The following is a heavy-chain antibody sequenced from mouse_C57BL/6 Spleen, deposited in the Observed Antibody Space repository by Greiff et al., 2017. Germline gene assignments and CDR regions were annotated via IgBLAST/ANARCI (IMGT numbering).Heavy chain of an antibody. CDR1: GFTFSDYY. CDR2: ISNGGGST. D-gene: IGHD1-1*01. J-gene: IGHJ4*01. Sequence: DVHLVESGGGLVQPGGSLKLSCAASGFTFSDYYMYWVRQTPEKRLEWVAYISNGGGSTYYPDTVKGRFTISRDNAKNTLYLQMSRLKSEDTAMYYCARRNYGSRGYAMDYWGQGTSVTVSS. CDR3: ARRNYGSRGYAMDY. V-gene: IGHV5-12*01.